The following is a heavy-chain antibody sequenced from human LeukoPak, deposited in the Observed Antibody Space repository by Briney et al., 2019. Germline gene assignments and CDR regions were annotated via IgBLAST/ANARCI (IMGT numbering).Heavy chain of an antibody. J-gene: IGHJ4*02. CDR3: ARGHGRGSTDYFDY. CDR2: FSSDGSYI. D-gene: IGHD3-10*01. CDR1: GFTFSSYS. V-gene: IGHV3-21*01. Sequence: PGGSLRLSCAASGFTFSSYSMNWLRQAPGKGLEWVSSFSSDGSYIYYADSVKGRFSISRDTAKNSLYLQMNSLGVDDTAVYYCARGHGRGSTDYFDYWGQGTLVTVSS.